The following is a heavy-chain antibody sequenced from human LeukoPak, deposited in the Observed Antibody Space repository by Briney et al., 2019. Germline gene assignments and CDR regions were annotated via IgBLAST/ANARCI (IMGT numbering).Heavy chain of an antibody. J-gene: IGHJ4*02. CDR2: IYHSGST. CDR3: ARDNGSSPYYFDY. Sequence: SGTLSLTCAVSGGSISSSNWWSWVRQPPGKGLEWIGEIYHSGSTNYNPSLKSRVTISVDKSKNQFSLKLSSVTAADTAVYYCARDNGSSPYYFDYWGQGTLVTVSS. V-gene: IGHV4-4*02. CDR1: GGSISSSNW. D-gene: IGHD2-8*01.